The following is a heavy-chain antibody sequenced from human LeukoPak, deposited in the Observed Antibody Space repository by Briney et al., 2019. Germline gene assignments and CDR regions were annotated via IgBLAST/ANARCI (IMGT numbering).Heavy chain of an antibody. CDR2: INHSGST. CDR3: ARARIRGLLFSHYYMDV. J-gene: IGHJ6*03. CDR1: GGSFSGYY. V-gene: IGHV4-34*01. Sequence: PSETLFLTCAVYGGSFSGYYWSWIRQPPGKGLEWIGEINHSGSTNYNPSLKSRVTISVDTSKNQFSLKLSSVTAADTAVYYCARARIRGLLFSHYYMDVWGKGTTVTISS. D-gene: IGHD1-26*01.